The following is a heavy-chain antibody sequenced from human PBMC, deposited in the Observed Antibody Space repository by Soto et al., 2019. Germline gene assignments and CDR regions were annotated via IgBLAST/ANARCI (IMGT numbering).Heavy chain of an antibody. CDR1: GGSFSNNY. V-gene: IGHV4-34*01. Sequence: PSETLSLTCAVYGGSFSNNYWTWFRQPPGKGLKWIGEISPSGTTKYIPSLKSRGTISVDTSRKQFFLKVTSVSAADTAVYYCATSLWFGTQPEIWGPGTLVTVSS. CDR3: ATSLWFGTQPEI. CDR2: ISPSGTT. J-gene: IGHJ4*02. D-gene: IGHD3-10*01.